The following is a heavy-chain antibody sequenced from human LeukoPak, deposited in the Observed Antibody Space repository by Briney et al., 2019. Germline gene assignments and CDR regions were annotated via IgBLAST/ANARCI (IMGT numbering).Heavy chain of an antibody. CDR1: GGSFSGYY. V-gene: IGHV4-34*01. Sequence: SETLSLTCAVYGGSFSGYYWSWIRQPPGKGLEWSGEINHSGSTNYNPSLKSRVTISVDTSKNQFSLKLSSVTAADTAVYYCARYCSSTSCYHGMDVWGQGTTVTVSS. CDR3: ARYCSSTSCYHGMDV. J-gene: IGHJ6*02. CDR2: INHSGST. D-gene: IGHD2-2*01.